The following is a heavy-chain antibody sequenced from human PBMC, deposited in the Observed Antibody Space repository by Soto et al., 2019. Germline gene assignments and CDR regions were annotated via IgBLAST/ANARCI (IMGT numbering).Heavy chain of an antibody. D-gene: IGHD3-10*01. Sequence: LRLSCAASGFTFSSYAMHWVRQAPVKGLEWVAVISYDGSNKYYADSVKGRFTISRDNSKNTLYLQMNSLRAEDTAVYYCARDRRSYGYYYYYGMDVWGQGTTVTVSS. CDR3: ARDRRSYGYYYYYGMDV. V-gene: IGHV3-30-3*01. CDR2: ISYDGSNK. J-gene: IGHJ6*02. CDR1: GFTFSSYA.